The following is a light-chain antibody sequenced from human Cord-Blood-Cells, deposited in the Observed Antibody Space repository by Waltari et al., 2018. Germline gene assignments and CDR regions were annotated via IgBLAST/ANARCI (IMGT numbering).Light chain of an antibody. J-gene: IGKJ3*01. V-gene: IGKV1-33*01. Sequence: QMTQSPSSPSASVGHRITITCQASQDISNYLNWYQQKQGEAPKLLTYDASNLETSVPARVGGSVSRRQCTFTMSGLQPEYIATFYCQQYHNLPTFTCGPRSKVYIQ. CDR2: DAS. CDR3: QQYHNLPTFT. CDR1: QDISNY.